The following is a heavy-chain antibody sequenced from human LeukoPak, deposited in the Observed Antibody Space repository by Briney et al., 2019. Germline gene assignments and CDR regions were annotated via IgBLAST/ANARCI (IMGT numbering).Heavy chain of an antibody. Sequence: PGESLKISCKGSGYSFTRYWIGWVRQMPETGLEWMGVIYPADSDTTYNPSFQGQVTISVDRSINTAYLQWSSLKASDTAMYYCARRCMSGYCSSGGPMDDYWGQGTLATVSS. J-gene: IGHJ4*02. CDR2: IYPADSDT. CDR3: ARRCMSGYCSSGGPMDDY. CDR1: GYSFTRYW. D-gene: IGHD2-15*01. V-gene: IGHV5-51*01.